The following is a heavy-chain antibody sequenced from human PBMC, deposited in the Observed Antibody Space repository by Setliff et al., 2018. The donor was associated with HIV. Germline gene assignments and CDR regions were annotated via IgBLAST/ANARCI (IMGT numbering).Heavy chain of an antibody. J-gene: IGHJ3*02. CDR3: ARDRGIRRFGEVAFDI. Sequence: ASVKVSCKASGYTFTSYGISWVRQAPGQGLEWMGWISAYNGNTNYAQKLQGRVTMTTDTSTSTANMELRSLRSDDTAVYYCARDRGIRRFGEVAFDIWGQGTMVTVSS. CDR1: GYTFTSYG. CDR2: ISAYNGNT. D-gene: IGHD3-10*01. V-gene: IGHV1-18*01.